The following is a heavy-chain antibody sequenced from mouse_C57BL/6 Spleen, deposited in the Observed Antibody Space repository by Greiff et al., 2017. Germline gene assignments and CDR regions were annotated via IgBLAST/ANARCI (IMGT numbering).Heavy chain of an antibody. Sequence: VQLQQSGPELVKPGASVKMSCKASGYTFTDYNMHWVKQSHGKSLEWIGYINPNNGGTSYNQKFKGKATLTVNKSSSTAYMELRSLTAEDSAVYYCARAYGNFHYYAMDYWGQGTSVTVSS. D-gene: IGHD2-1*01. V-gene: IGHV1-22*01. CDR3: ARAYGNFHYYAMDY. J-gene: IGHJ4*01. CDR2: INPNNGGT. CDR1: GYTFTDYN.